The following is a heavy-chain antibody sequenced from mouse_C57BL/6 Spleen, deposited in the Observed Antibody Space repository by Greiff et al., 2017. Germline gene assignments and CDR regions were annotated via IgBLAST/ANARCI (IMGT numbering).Heavy chain of an antibody. V-gene: IGHV1-76*01. CDR3: ARDYGSSYFYYFDY. CDR1: GYTFTDYY. CDR2: IYPGSGNT. J-gene: IGHJ2*01. Sequence: VQLQQSGAELVRPGASVKLSCKASGYTFTDYYINWVKQRPGQGLEWIARIYPGSGNTYYNEKFKGKATLTAEKSSSTAYMQLSSLTSEDSAVYFCARDYGSSYFYYFDYWGQGTTLTVSS. D-gene: IGHD1-1*01.